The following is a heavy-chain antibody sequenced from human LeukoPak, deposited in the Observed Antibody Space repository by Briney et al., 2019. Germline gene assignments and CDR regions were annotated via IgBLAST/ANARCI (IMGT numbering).Heavy chain of an antibody. J-gene: IGHJ5*02. V-gene: IGHV3-66*01. CDR3: ASSHCTAGSCNWFDP. D-gene: IGHD2-8*02. CDR2: MYRGDRT. Sequence: GGSLRLSCAASGFTVSSNYMSWVRQAPGKGLEWVSFMYRGDRTYYADSVKGRFTMSRDDMKETVYLQMDSLRAEDAAVYYCASSHCTAGSCNWFDPWGQGTLVTVSP. CDR1: GFTVSSNY.